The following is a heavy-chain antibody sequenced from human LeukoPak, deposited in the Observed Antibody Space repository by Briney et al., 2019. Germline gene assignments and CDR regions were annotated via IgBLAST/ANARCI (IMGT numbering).Heavy chain of an antibody. CDR1: GFTFTNYW. V-gene: IGHV3-7*01. Sequence: HPGGSLRLSCAASGFTFTNYWMSWVRQAPGKGLELVANIKQDRSEKYYADSVKGRFTISRDNSKNTLYLQMNSLRAEDTAVYYCAKENSEDAVAGTFPDYWGQGTLVTVSS. CDR2: IKQDRSEK. J-gene: IGHJ4*02. D-gene: IGHD6-19*01. CDR3: AKENSEDAVAGTFPDY.